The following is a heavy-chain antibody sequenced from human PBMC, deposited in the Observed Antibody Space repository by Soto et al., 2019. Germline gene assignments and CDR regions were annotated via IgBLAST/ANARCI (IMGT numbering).Heavy chain of an antibody. D-gene: IGHD2-15*01. Sequence: PGGSLRLSCAASGFTVSSNYMSWVRQAPGKGLEWVSVIYSGGSTYYADSVKGRFTISRDNSKNTLYLQMNSLRAEDTAVYYCASDIVVVVAATRRLGGYWGQGTLVTVSS. J-gene: IGHJ4*02. CDR1: GFTVSSNY. V-gene: IGHV3-66*01. CDR3: ASDIVVVVAATRRLGGY. CDR2: IYSGGST.